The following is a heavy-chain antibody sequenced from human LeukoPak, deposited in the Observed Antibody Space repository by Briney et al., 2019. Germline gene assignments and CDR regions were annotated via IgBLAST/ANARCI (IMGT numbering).Heavy chain of an antibody. CDR3: ARDLGIYCSSTSCPFDY. V-gene: IGHV1-2*02. CDR2: INPNSGGT. J-gene: IGHJ4*02. CDR1: GYTFTGYY. Sequence: ASVKVSCKASGYTFTGYYMHWVRQAPGQGLEWMGWINPNSGGTNYAQKFQGRVTMTRDTSISTAYMELSRLRSDDTAVYYCARDLGIYCSSTSCPFDYRGQGTLVTVSS. D-gene: IGHD2-2*01.